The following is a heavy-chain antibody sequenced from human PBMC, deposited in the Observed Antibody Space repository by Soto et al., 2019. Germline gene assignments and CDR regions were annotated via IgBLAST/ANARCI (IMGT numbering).Heavy chain of an antibody. Sequence: GGSLRLSCAASGLIFNLYGMHWVRQAPGKGLEWVAVIWYDGSNKYYADSVKGRFTISRDNSKNTLYLQMNSLRVEDTAVYYCARGNYDYDILPGTTYGLDVWGQGTTVTVS. V-gene: IGHV3-33*01. CDR3: ARGNYDYDILPGTTYGLDV. CDR2: IWYDGSNK. J-gene: IGHJ6*02. D-gene: IGHD3-9*01. CDR1: GLIFNLYG.